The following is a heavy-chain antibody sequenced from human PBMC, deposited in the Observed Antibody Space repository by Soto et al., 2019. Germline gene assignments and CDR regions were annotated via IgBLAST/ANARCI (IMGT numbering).Heavy chain of an antibody. CDR2: IYHSGRT. D-gene: IGHD3-3*01. J-gene: IGHJ3*02. V-gene: IGHV4-30-2*05. Sequence: SETLSLTCAVSGGSISSGGYSWSWIRQPPGKGLEWIGYIYHSGRTYYNPSLKSRVTISVDTSKNQFSLKLSSVTAADTAVYYCARVGIFGVVYAFDIWGQGTMVTVSS. CDR3: ARVGIFGVVYAFDI. CDR1: GGSISSGGYS.